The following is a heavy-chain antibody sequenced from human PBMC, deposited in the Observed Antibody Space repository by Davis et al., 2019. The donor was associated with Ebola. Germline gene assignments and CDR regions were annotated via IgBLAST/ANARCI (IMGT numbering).Heavy chain of an antibody. CDR2: LWYDGSNK. V-gene: IGHV3-33*01. CDR1: GFTFSSYG. D-gene: IGHD1-14*01. Sequence: GESLKIPCAASGFTFSSYGMHRVRQAPGKGLEWVAVLWYDGSNKYYADSVKGRFTISRDNAKNSLYLQMNSLRAEDTAVYYCARGTYVTTLDYWGQGTLVTVSS. CDR3: ARGTYVTTLDY. J-gene: IGHJ4*02.